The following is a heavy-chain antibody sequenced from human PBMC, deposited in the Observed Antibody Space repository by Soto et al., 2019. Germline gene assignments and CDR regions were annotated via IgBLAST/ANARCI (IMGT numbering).Heavy chain of an antibody. CDR1: GFTFSSYA. V-gene: IGHV3-30-3*01. Sequence: GGSLRLSCAASGFTFSSYAMHWVRQAPGKGLEWVAVISYDGSNKCYADPVKGRFTISRDNSKNTPYLQMNSLRAEDTAVYYCARELKGEMSHTSSGWYGSYYYGMDVWGQGTTVTVSS. D-gene: IGHD6-19*01. J-gene: IGHJ6*02. CDR3: ARELKGEMSHTSSGWYGSYYYGMDV. CDR2: ISYDGSNK.